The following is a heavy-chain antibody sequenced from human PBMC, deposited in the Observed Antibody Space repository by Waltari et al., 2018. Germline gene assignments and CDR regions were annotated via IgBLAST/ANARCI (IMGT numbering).Heavy chain of an antibody. Sequence: QVQLVQSGAEVKKPGASVKVSCKASGYTFTSYDINWVRQAPGQGLEWMGWINTNTGNPTYAQGFTGRFVFSLDTSVSTAYLQISSLKAEDTAVYYCAGEVSSSPGDYFDYWGQGTLVTVSS. V-gene: IGHV7-4-1*02. CDR2: INTNTGNP. D-gene: IGHD6-13*01. J-gene: IGHJ4*02. CDR3: AGEVSSSPGDYFDY. CDR1: GYTFTSYD.